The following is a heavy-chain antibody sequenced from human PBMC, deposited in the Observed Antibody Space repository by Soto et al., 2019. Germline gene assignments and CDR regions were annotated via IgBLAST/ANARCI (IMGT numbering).Heavy chain of an antibody. CDR1: GGSVGSGSYY. CDR2: IYYSGST. J-gene: IGHJ6*02. D-gene: IGHD1-26*01. V-gene: IGHV4-61*01. Sequence: KSSETLSLTCTVSGGSVGSGSYYWSWIRQPPGKGLEWIGYIYYSGSTNYNPSLKSRVTISVDTSKNQFSLKLSSVTAADTAVYYCARDSPAPWWELRYYYYGMDVWGQGTTVTVSS. CDR3: ARDSPAPWWELRYYYYGMDV.